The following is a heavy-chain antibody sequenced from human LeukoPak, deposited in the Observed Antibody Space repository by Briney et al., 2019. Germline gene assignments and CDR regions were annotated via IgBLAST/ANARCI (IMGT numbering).Heavy chain of an antibody. V-gene: IGHV4-61*02. CDR1: GGSISSGSYY. J-gene: IGHJ4*02. CDR2: IYTNGST. CDR3: ARSYVWGSYAFDY. Sequence: KASETLSLTCTVPGGSISSGSYYWSWIRQPAGKGLEWIVRIYTNGSTNYNPSLKGQVTISVDTSKNQCSLTLSSRPAPDTPVYYCARSYVWGSYAFDYWGERTLVTVSS. D-gene: IGHD3-16*01.